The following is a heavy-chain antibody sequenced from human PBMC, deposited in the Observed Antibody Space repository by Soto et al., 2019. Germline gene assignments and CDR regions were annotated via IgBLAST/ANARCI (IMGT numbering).Heavy chain of an antibody. J-gene: IGHJ5*02. D-gene: IGHD3-10*01. Sequence: EVQLVESGGGLVQPGGSLRLSCAASGFTFSSYWMHWVRQAPGKGLVWVSRINTDGSRTSYADSVKGRFTISRDNAKNTVYLQMNSLRAEETAVYYCARVKSGIYDWFDPWGQGTLVTVSS. CDR3: ARVKSGIYDWFDP. V-gene: IGHV3-74*01. CDR1: GFTFSSYW. CDR2: INTDGSRT.